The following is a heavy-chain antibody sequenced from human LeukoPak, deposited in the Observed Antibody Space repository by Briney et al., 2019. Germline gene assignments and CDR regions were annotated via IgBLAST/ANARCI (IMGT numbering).Heavy chain of an antibody. V-gene: IGHV3-7*01. J-gene: IGHJ4*02. CDR1: GFTFSNYC. Sequence: GGSLRLSCAATGFTFSNYCMMWVRQAPGKGLEWVAIIKQDVSEKYYGDSVKGRFTISRDNAKNSLYLQMNSLRVEDTAVYYCATTHADDGIGYFNSWGQGTLVTVSS. CDR3: ATTHADDGIGYFNS. D-gene: IGHD1-1*01. CDR2: IKQDVSEK.